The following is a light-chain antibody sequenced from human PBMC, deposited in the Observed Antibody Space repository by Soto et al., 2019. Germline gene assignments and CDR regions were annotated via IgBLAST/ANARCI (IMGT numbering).Light chain of an antibody. CDR2: GAS. J-gene: IGKJ4*01. CDR3: QQYGSSPLT. Sequence: PGERDPLSCMASQSVSSSYLAWYQQKPGQAPRLLIYGASSRATGIPDRFSGSGSGTDFTLTISRLEPEDFAVYYCQQYGSSPLTFGGGTKVDIK. V-gene: IGKV3-20*01. CDR1: QSVSSSY.